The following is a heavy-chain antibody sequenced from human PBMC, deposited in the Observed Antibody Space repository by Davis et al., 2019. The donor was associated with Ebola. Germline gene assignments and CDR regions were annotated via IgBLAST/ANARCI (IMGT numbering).Heavy chain of an antibody. CDR2: ISYSGST. D-gene: IGHD3-10*01. Sequence: MPGGSLRLSCAASGFTFSDYYMSWIRQPPGKGLAWIVSISYSGSTYYNPSLKSRVTISVDTSKNQFSLKLSSVTAADTAVYYCARWRYYGSGSHSRFDYWGQGTLVTVSS. V-gene: IGHV4-38-2*01. CDR3: ARWRYYGSGSHSRFDY. CDR1: GFTFSDYY. J-gene: IGHJ4*02.